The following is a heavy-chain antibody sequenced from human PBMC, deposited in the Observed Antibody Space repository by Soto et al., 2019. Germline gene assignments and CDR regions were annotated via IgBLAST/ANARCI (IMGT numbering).Heavy chain of an antibody. CDR2: INGGNGNT. CDR3: ARERRAGSGRTIDY. J-gene: IGHJ4*02. V-gene: IGHV1-3*01. Sequence: ASVKVSCKTSGYTFTTYAIHWVRQAPGQRLEWMGWINGGNGNTKYSLKLQDRVTFTRDTSATAYMELGNLNSEDTAVYFWARERRAGSGRTIDYWGQGTLVTVSS. CDR1: GYTFTTYA. D-gene: IGHD3-10*01.